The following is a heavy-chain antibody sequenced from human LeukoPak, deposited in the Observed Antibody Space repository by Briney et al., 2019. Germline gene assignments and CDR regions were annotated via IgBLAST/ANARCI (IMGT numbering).Heavy chain of an antibody. Sequence: LRLSCAASGFPFSDYGMYWVRQPPGKGLEWIGEIYHSGSTNYNPSLKSRVTISVDKSKNQFSLKLSSVTAADTAVYYCARDSRYSVHMLGFDPWGQGTLVTVSS. D-gene: IGHD5/OR15-5a*01. J-gene: IGHJ5*02. CDR1: GFPFSDYG. CDR2: IYHSGST. CDR3: ARDSRYSVHMLGFDP. V-gene: IGHV4-4*02.